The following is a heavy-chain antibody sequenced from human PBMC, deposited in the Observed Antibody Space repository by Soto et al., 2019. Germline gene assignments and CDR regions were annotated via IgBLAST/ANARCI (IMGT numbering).Heavy chain of an antibody. CDR1: GGSISSSSYY. V-gene: IGHV4-39*01. J-gene: IGHJ6*02. CDR3: ARRGVYYYHYGIDV. Sequence: PSETLPLTCTVSGGSISSSSYYWGWIRQPPGKGLEWIGSIYYSGSTYYNPSLKSRVTISVDTSKNQFSLKLSSVTAADTAVYYCARRGVYYYHYGIDVWGQGTTVTVSS. CDR2: IYYSGST.